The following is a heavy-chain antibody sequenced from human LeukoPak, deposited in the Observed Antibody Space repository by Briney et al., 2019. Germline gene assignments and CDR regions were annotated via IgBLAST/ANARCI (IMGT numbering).Heavy chain of an antibody. J-gene: IGHJ4*02. Sequence: SETLSLTCAVYGGSITRYYWSWIRQTPGRALEWVGEIHYTGATSYNPSLKSRATISTDTSKNQFSLRLSSVTAADPAVYYCARGNILTGYCFDFWGQGALFTASS. D-gene: IGHD3-9*01. V-gene: IGHV4-34*01. CDR3: ARGNILTGYCFDF. CDR2: IHYTGAT. CDR1: GGSITRYY.